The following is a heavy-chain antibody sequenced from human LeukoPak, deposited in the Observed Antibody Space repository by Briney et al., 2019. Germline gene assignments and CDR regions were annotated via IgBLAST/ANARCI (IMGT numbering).Heavy chain of an antibody. CDR3: AKDSYDSSGYYYPIY. V-gene: IGHV1-18*01. Sequence: ASVKVSCKASGYTFTSYGISWVRQAPGQGLEWMGWISGYTGNTNYAQNLQGRVTMTTDTSTSTAYMELRSLRSDDTAVYYCAKDSYDSSGYYYPIYWGQGTLVTVSS. CDR1: GYTFTSYG. J-gene: IGHJ4*02. CDR2: ISGYTGNT. D-gene: IGHD3-22*01.